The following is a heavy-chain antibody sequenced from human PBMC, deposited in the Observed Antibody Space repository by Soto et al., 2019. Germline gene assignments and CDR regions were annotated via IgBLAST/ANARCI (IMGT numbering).Heavy chain of an antibody. CDR1: GYTFTSYG. D-gene: IGHD3-9*01. J-gene: IGHJ4*02. Sequence: QVQLVQSGAEVKKPGASVKVSCKASGYTFTSYGISWVRQAPGQGLEWMGGISAYNGNTNYAQKLQGRVTMTTDTSPSQAYMEMRSLRSDETAVYYCARDCKAVARSFDCQRKGDYWGQGTLVTVSS. CDR2: ISAYNGNT. V-gene: IGHV1-18*01. CDR3: ARDCKAVARSFDCQRKGDY.